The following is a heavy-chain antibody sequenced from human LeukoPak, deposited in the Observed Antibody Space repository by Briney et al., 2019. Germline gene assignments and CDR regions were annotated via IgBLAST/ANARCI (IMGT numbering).Heavy chain of an antibody. V-gene: IGHV3-23*01. CDR1: GFTFSTYA. CDR3: AKGYDTHKP. J-gene: IGHJ5*02. Sequence: LSGGSLRLSCAASGFTFSTYAMSWVRQAPGRGLEWVSATRGSGGSTYYADSVKGRFTISRDNSKNTLYLQMNSLRAEDTAVYYCAKGYDTHKPWGQGTLVTVSS. D-gene: IGHD3-22*01. CDR2: TRGSGGST.